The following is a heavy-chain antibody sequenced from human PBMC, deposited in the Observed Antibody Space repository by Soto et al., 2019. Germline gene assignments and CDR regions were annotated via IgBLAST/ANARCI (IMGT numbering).Heavy chain of an antibody. Sequence: GGSLSLSCAPSGFTFSCYAMIWVGQAPGKGLQWVSAISGSGGTTYYAYSVKGRLTIARDNSKNTLHMQMISPSAEDTAVYSFAAMIVVVPTQDYFDYWGQGTLVTVSS. D-gene: IGHD3-22*01. J-gene: IGHJ4*02. CDR2: ISGSGGTT. CDR1: GFTFSCYA. V-gene: IGHV3-23*01. CDR3: AAMIVVVPTQDYFDY.